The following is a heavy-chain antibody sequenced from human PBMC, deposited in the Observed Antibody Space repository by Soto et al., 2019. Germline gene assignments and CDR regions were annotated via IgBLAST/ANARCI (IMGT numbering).Heavy chain of an antibody. J-gene: IGHJ6*02. V-gene: IGHV3-74*01. CDR1: GFTFSSYW. Sequence: PGGSLRLSCAASGFTFSSYWMHWVRQAPGKRLVWVSRINSDGSSTSYADSVKGRFTISRDNAKNTLYLQMNSLRAEDTAVYYCARGGGAAASSYYYGMDVWGQGTTVTVSS. CDR3: ARGGGAAASSYYYGMDV. CDR2: INSDGSST. D-gene: IGHD6-13*01.